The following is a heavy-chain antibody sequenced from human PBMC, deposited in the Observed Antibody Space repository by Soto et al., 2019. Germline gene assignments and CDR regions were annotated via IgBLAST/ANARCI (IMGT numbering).Heavy chain of an antibody. CDR2: IYPGDSDT. D-gene: IGHD6-6*01. J-gene: IGHJ6*02. CDR1: GYSFTSYW. CDR3: AGHQVGEYSSYRNGMDV. Sequence: EVQLVQSGAEVKKPGESLKISCKGSGYSFTSYWIGWVRQMPGKGLEWMGIIYPGDSDTRYSPSFQGQATISADKSISTAYLQWSSLKASSTAMYYCAGHQVGEYSSYRNGMDVWGQGTTVTVSS. V-gene: IGHV5-51*01.